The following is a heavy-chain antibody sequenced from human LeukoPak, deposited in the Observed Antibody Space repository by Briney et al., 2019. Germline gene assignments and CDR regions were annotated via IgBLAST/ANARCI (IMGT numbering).Heavy chain of an antibody. Sequence: ASVKVSCKASGYTFTGYYMHWVRQAPGQGLEWMGWINPNSGGTNYAQKFQGWVTMTRDTSISTAYMELSRLRSDDTAEYYCARAVYGNWFDPWGQGTLVTVSS. D-gene: IGHD5/OR15-5a*01. J-gene: IGHJ5*02. V-gene: IGHV1-2*04. CDR2: INPNSGGT. CDR1: GYTFTGYY. CDR3: ARAVYGNWFDP.